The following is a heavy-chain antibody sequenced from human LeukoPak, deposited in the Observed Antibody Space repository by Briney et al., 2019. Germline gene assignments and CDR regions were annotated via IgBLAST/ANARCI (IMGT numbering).Heavy chain of an antibody. CDR3: ARQVYDGNGYQDY. Sequence: PGGSLRLSCVASGFTFSSYEMNWVRQAPGKGLEWLSYIGSSDSTTHYADSVKGRFTISRDNAKNSLYLQMNSLRAEDTAMYYCARQVYDGNGYQDYWGQGTLVTVSS. D-gene: IGHD3-22*01. CDR2: IGSSDSTT. CDR1: GFTFSSYE. J-gene: IGHJ4*02. V-gene: IGHV3-48*03.